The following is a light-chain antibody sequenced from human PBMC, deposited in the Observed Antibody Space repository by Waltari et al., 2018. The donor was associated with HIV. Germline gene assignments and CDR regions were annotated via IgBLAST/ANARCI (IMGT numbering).Light chain of an antibody. CDR2: KGS. V-gene: IGKV2-30*01. CDR1: QTLLYSHGNTY. CDR3: MQGTHWPPLWT. Sequence: DVVMTQSPLSLPVTLGQPSSISCTSSQTLLYSHGNTYLNWFQQRPGQSPRRIIYKGSNRDSGVPDGFSGSGAGTAFTLKISRVEAEDVGVYYCMQGTHWPPLWTFGQGTKVEIK. J-gene: IGKJ1*01.